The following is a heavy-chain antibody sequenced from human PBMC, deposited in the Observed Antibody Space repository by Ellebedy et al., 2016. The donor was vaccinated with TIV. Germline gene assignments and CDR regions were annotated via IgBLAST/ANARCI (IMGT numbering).Heavy chain of an antibody. CDR2: LDIDGTP. V-gene: IGHV4-4*07. D-gene: IGHD5/OR15-5a*01. CDR3: ARGGASSLPFNF. Sequence: MPSETLSLTCTVSGASISSYYWSWIRQPAGETLEWIGRLDIDGTPLYNPSLKSRVTMSVDTPKNQFSLILNSLTAADTAVYYCARGGASSLPFNFWGQGALVTVSS. CDR1: GASISSYY. J-gene: IGHJ4*02.